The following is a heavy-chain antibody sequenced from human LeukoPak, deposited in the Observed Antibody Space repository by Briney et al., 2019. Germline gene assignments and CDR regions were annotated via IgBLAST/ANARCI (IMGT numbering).Heavy chain of an antibody. Sequence: GGSLRLSCAASGFTFSSYSMTWVRQAPGKGLEWVSSISSSSSYIYYADSVEGRFTISRDNAKNSLYLQMNSLRAEDTAVYYCARGLLTYYYDSSGKPLDYWGQGTLVTVSS. D-gene: IGHD3-22*01. CDR2: ISSSSSYI. CDR1: GFTFSSYS. CDR3: ARGLLTYYYDSSGKPLDY. V-gene: IGHV3-21*01. J-gene: IGHJ4*02.